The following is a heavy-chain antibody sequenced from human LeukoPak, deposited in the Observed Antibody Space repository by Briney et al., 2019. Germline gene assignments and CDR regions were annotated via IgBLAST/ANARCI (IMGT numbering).Heavy chain of an antibody. V-gene: IGHV1-46*01. Sequence: GASVKVSCKASGCIFTNYYIHWVRQAPGQGLEWMGLINPSGGSTRYAQKFQGRVTMTRDTSTSTVYMELSSLRSEDTALYYCARGPPGDSSGYYSHPVEDWGQGTLVTVSS. J-gene: IGHJ4*02. CDR1: GCIFTNYY. CDR3: ARGPPGDSSGYYSHPVED. CDR2: INPSGGST. D-gene: IGHD3-22*01.